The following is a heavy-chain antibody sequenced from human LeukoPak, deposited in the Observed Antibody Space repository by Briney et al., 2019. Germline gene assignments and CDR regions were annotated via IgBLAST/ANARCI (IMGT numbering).Heavy chain of an antibody. D-gene: IGHD6-13*01. J-gene: IGHJ5*02. V-gene: IGHV4-31*03. CDR3: AREKQQLDPPAWFDP. Sequence: SQNLSLTCTVSGGSISSGGYYWGWLRQHPGKGLEWIVYIYYSGSTYYNPSLKSRVTRSVYTSKNQFSLKLSSVTAADTAVYYCAREKQQLDPPAWFDPWGQGTLVTVSS. CDR2: IYYSGST. CDR1: GGSISSGGYY.